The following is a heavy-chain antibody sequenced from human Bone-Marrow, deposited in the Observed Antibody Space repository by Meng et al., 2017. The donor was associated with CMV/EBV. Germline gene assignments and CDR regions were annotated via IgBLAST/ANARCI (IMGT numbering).Heavy chain of an antibody. CDR1: GYTFTGYD. CDR3: ARWVLGFNNWFDP. J-gene: IGHJ5*02. Sequence: ASVKVSCKASGYTFTGYDINWVRQATGQGLEWMGWMNPNSGNTGYAQKFQGRVTMTRNTSISTAYMELTSLRSEDTAVYYCARWVLGFNNWFDPWGQGTRVTCSS. V-gene: IGHV1-8*01. CDR2: MNPNSGNT. D-gene: IGHD1-1*01.